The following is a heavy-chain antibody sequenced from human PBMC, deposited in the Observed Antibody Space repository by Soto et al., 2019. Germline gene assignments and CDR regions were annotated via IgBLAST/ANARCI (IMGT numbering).Heavy chain of an antibody. CDR2: IKQDGSEK. V-gene: IGHV3-7*03. J-gene: IGHJ6*02. Sequence: PGGSLRLSCAASGFTFSSYWMSWVRQAPGKGLEWVANIKQDGSEKYYVDSVKGRFTISRDNAKNSLYLQMNSLRAEDTAVYYCARDRDTAMQYYYYGMDVWGQGTTVTVSS. CDR1: GFTFSSYW. D-gene: IGHD5-18*01. CDR3: ARDRDTAMQYYYYGMDV.